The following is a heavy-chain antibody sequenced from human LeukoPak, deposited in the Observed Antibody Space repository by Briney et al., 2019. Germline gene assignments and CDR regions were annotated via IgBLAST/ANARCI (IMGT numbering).Heavy chain of an antibody. CDR1: GGTFSSYA. Sequence: ASVKVSCKASGGTFSSYAISWVRQAPGQGLEWMGWISAYNGNTNYAQKLQGRVTMTTDTSTSTAYMELRSLRSDDTAVYYCARDRGSSGWSLGDYYYYYGMDVWGQGTTVTVSS. V-gene: IGHV1-18*01. CDR2: ISAYNGNT. CDR3: ARDRGSSGWSLGDYYYYYGMDV. J-gene: IGHJ6*02. D-gene: IGHD6-19*01.